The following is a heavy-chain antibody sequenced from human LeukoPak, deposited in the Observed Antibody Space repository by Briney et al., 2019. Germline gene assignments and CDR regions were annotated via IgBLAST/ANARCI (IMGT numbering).Heavy chain of an antibody. CDR2: ISAYNGNT. CDR1: GYTFTSYG. Sequence: ASVKVSCKASGYTFTSYGIIWVRQAPGQGLEWMGWISAYNGNTNYAQKLQGRVTMTTDTSTSTAYMELRSLRSDDTAVYYCARVMYSSSWYTGAFDIWGQGTMVTVSS. V-gene: IGHV1-18*01. CDR3: ARVMYSSSWYTGAFDI. J-gene: IGHJ3*02. D-gene: IGHD6-13*01.